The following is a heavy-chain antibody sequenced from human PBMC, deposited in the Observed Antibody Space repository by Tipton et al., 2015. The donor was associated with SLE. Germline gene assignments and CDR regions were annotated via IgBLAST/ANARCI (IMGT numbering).Heavy chain of an antibody. D-gene: IGHD3-16*01. CDR1: GFSFSGYA. Sequence: SLRLSCAASGFSFSGYAMHWVRQAPGKGLEWVAVISLDGSNKYYADSVKGRFTISKDNSRNTLYLEMNSLRAEDTALYYCANERGTTAFFDSWGQGTLVTVSS. CDR2: ISLDGSNK. J-gene: IGHJ4*02. V-gene: IGHV3-30*04. CDR3: ANERGTTAFFDS.